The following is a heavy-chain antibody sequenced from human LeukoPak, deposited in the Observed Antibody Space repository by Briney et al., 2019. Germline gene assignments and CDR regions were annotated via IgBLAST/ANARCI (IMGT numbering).Heavy chain of an antibody. J-gene: IGHJ4*02. D-gene: IGHD3-22*01. CDR1: GGSISSSSYY. CDR3: ARDSSGYSYLDY. V-gene: IGHV4-39*07. Sequence: NSSETLSLTCTVSGGSISSSSYYWGWIRQPPGKGLEWIGSIYYSGSTYYNPSLKSRVTISVDTSKNQFSLKLSSVTAADTAVYYCARDSSGYSYLDYWGQGTLVTVSS. CDR2: IYYSGST.